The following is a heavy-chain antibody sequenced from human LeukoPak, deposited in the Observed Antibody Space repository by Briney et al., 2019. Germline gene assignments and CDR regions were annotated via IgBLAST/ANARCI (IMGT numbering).Heavy chain of an antibody. CDR2: IYYSGST. V-gene: IGHV4-31*11. D-gene: IGHD7-27*01. Sequence: SETLSLTCAVSGGSISRGGYSWSWIRQPPGKGLEWIGYIYYSGSTYYNPSLKSRVTISVDTSKNQFSLKLSSVTAADTAVYYCARGLTGDPLDYWGQGTLVTVSS. CDR3: ARGLTGDPLDY. CDR1: GGSISRGGYS. J-gene: IGHJ4*02.